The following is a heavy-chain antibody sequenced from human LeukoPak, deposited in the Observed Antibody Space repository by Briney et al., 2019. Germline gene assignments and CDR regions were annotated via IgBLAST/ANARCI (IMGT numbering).Heavy chain of an antibody. CDR2: IYYSGST. V-gene: IGHV4-39*01. CDR3: ARRKGGSSEFDY. CDR1: GGSISSSSYY. J-gene: IGHJ4*02. D-gene: IGHD1-14*01. Sequence: SETLSLTCTVSGGSISSSSYYWGWIRQPPGKGLEWIGSIYYSGSTYYNPSLKSRVTISVDTSKNQFSLKLSSVTAADTAVYYCARRKGGSSEFDYWGQGTLVTVSS.